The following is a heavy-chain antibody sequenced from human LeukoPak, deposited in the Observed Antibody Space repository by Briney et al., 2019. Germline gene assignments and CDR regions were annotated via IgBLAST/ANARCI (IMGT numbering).Heavy chain of an antibody. CDR2: ISSSSSYI. J-gene: IGHJ4*02. CDR3: ARDFRAMVNYFDY. Sequence: GGSLRLSCAASGFTFSSYSMNWVGQAPGKGLEWVSSISSSSSYIYYADSVKGRFTISRDNAKNSLYLQMNSLRAEDTAVYYCARDFRAMVNYFDYWGQGTLVTVSS. V-gene: IGHV3-21*01. D-gene: IGHD5-18*01. CDR1: GFTFSSYS.